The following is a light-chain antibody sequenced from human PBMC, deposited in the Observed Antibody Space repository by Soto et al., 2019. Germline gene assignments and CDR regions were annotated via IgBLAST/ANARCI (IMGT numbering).Light chain of an antibody. CDR3: SSYTSSSTYV. CDR2: KVT. J-gene: IGLJ1*01. CDR1: SSDVGGYNY. Sequence: QSVLTQPASVSGSPGQSITISCTGTSSDVGGYNYVSWYQQYPGKAPTLMIYKVTNRPSGVSNRFSGSKSGNTASLTISGLQADDEADYYCSSYTSSSTYVFGRGTKVTVL. V-gene: IGLV2-14*01.